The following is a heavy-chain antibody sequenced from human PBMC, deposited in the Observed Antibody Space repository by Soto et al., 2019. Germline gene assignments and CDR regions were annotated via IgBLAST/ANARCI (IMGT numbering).Heavy chain of an antibody. CDR3: VTDVPNDIYPYDY. Sequence: GGSLRLSCAASGFTFSGAWMTWVRQAPGKGLEWVGLIKSKADGETTHYAAPVEGRFTISRDDSKSTLSLQMNSLKVEDTAVYYCVTDVPNDIYPYDYWGQGTLVTVSS. J-gene: IGHJ4*02. V-gene: IGHV3-15*01. CDR1: GFTFSGAW. D-gene: IGHD3-9*01. CDR2: IKSKADGETT.